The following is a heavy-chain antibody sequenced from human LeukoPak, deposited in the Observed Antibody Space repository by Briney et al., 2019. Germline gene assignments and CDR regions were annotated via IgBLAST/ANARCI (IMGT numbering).Heavy chain of an antibody. J-gene: IGHJ4*02. Sequence: SETLSLTCTVSGGSISSYYWSSIRQPPRKGLEWIGYIYTSGSNNCNPSIKSRVTMSVDTSKDQFPLKLSTVTAADTAVYCGARDKWELSFDYWGQGTLVAVSS. CDR2: IYTSGSN. V-gene: IGHV4-4*09. D-gene: IGHD1-26*01. CDR3: ARDKWELSFDY. CDR1: GGSISSYY.